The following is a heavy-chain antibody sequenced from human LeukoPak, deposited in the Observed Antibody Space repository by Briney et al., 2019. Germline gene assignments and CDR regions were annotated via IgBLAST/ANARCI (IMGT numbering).Heavy chain of an antibody. CDR3: ARDRGCSGGSCYFS. V-gene: IGHV1-2*02. J-gene: IGHJ4*02. CDR1: GYTFTGYY. CDR2: INPNSGGT. D-gene: IGHD2-15*01. Sequence: ASVKVSCKASGYTFTGYYMHWVRQAPGQGLEWMGWINPNSGGTNYAQKFQGRVTMTRDTSISTAYMELSSLRSDDTAVYYCARDRGCSGGSCYFSWGQGTLATVSS.